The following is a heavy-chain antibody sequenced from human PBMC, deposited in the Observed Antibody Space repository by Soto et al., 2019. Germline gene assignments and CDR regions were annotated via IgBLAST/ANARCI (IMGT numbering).Heavy chain of an antibody. Sequence: PSETLSLTCTVSGGSISSYYWSWIRQPPGKGLEWIGYIYYSGSTNYNPSLKSRVTISVDTSKNQFSLKLSSVTAADTAVYYCARGGYCSGGSCYPYYYYGMDVWGQGTTVTV. J-gene: IGHJ6*02. D-gene: IGHD2-15*01. CDR1: GGSISSYY. CDR3: ARGGYCSGGSCYPYYYYGMDV. CDR2: IYYSGST. V-gene: IGHV4-59*01.